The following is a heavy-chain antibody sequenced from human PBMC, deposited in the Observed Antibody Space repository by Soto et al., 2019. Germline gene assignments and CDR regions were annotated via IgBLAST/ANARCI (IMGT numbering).Heavy chain of an antibody. CDR2: ISDNGGTT. D-gene: IGHD4-17*01. V-gene: IGHV3-23*01. CDR1: EFTFSNYA. CDR3: AKGPDYGDYEFLIDY. J-gene: IGHJ4*02. Sequence: GGSLRLSCAASEFTFSNYAMSWVRQAPGKGLEWVSSISDNGGTTYYADSVKGRFTISRDNSKNTLYLQMNSLRAEDTAVYYCAKGPDYGDYEFLIDYWGQGTLVSVSS.